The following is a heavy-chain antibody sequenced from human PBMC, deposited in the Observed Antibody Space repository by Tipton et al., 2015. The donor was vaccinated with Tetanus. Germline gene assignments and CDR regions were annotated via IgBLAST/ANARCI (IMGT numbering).Heavy chain of an antibody. CDR2: VSSSGRT. V-gene: IGHV4-59*12. J-gene: IGHJ4*02. CDR1: GASISNFY. CDR3: VKFEYRTSFAS. Sequence: TLSLTCTVSGASISNFYWSWIRQPPGKGLEWIAYVSSSGRTNYNPSLKSRVTISVDTSSSQFSLRLTSVTAADTAVYFCVKFEYRTSFASWGQGALVTVSS. D-gene: IGHD6-6*01.